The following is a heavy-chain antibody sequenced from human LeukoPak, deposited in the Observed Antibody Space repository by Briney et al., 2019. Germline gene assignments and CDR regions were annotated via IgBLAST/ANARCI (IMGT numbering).Heavy chain of an antibody. D-gene: IGHD6-19*01. CDR1: GFTVSSSY. CDR2: IYSGGDT. V-gene: IGHV3-53*01. Sequence: GGSLRLSCAASGFTVSSSYMSWVRQAPRKGLEWVSVIYSGGDTYYADSVKGRFSISRDNSKNTLYLQMNSLRADDTAVYFCARDWSAVAAPDYFDYWGQGTLVTVSA. CDR3: ARDWSAVAAPDYFDY. J-gene: IGHJ4*02.